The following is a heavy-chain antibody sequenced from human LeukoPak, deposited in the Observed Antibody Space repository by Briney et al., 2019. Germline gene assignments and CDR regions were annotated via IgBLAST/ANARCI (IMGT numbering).Heavy chain of an antibody. CDR3: ARAVLGGPTVYYNYYHMDV. CDR1: GYTFTGYY. V-gene: IGHV1-18*04. D-gene: IGHD1-26*01. CDR2: IGPYNGNT. Sequence: ASVKVSCKASGYTFTGYYVHWVRQAPGQGLEWMGWIGPYNGNTKYAQKFQGRVTVTTDTSTSTAYMELRSLRSDDTAVYFCARAVLGGPTVYYNYYHMDVWGKGTTVTVSS. J-gene: IGHJ6*03.